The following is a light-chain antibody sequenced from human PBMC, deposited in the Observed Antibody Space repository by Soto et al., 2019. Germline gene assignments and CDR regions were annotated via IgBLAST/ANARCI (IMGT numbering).Light chain of an antibody. V-gene: IGLV2-14*01. CDR2: ASS. CDR1: SSDVGSYNY. J-gene: IGLJ1*01. CDR3: SSYTSGSTLYV. Sequence: QSVLTQPASVSGSPGQSVTISCTGTSSDVGSYNYVSWYQHHPGKAPRPMIYASSNRPSGVSHRFSGSRSGNTASLTISGLQAEDEADYYCSSYTSGSTLYVFGTGTKV.